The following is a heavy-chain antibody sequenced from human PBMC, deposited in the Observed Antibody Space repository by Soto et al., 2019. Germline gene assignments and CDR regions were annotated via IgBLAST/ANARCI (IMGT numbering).Heavy chain of an antibody. V-gene: IGHV4-39*01. CDR1: VGSIGSVDNY. J-gene: IGHJ5*02. CDR3: ATIIIPGTRNTDFEP. CDR2: VYYVGSP. Sequence: SETLSLTCSFSVGSIGSVDNYCAWIRQAPGKGLEWIGSVYYVGSPFYNPSLKSRVTMSIDTTKNQFSLNLTSVTATDTAVYYCATIIIPGTRNTDFEPRGQGISVSVS.